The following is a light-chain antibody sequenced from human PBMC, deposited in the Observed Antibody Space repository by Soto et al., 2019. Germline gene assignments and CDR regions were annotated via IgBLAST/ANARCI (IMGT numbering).Light chain of an antibody. V-gene: IGKV3-20*01. Sequence: EIVLTQSPGTLSLSPGERATLSCRASQSISSGYLAWYQQKPGQSPRLLIYGATSRATGITDRFRGSGSGTDFTLTISRLETEDFAVYYCQQYGSSVFTFGQGTKLEIK. CDR2: GAT. J-gene: IGKJ2*01. CDR3: QQYGSSVFT. CDR1: QSISSGY.